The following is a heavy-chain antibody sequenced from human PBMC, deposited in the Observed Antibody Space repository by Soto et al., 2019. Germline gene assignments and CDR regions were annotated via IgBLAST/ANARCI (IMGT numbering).Heavy chain of an antibody. CDR1: GGSISSSSYY. V-gene: IGHV4-39*01. CDR3: ARQEQWLASGAWFDP. CDR2: IYYSGST. J-gene: IGHJ5*02. D-gene: IGHD6-19*01. Sequence: PSETLSLTYTVSGGSISSSSYYWGWIRQPPGKGLEWIGSIYYSGSTYYNPSLKSRVTISVDTSKNQFSLKLSSVTAADTAVYYCARQEQWLASGAWFDPWGQGTLVTVSS.